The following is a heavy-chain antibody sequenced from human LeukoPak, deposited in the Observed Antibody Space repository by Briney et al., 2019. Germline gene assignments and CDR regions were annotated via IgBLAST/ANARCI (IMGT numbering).Heavy chain of an antibody. CDR3: ARAQSNYYGSGGNDAFDI. D-gene: IGHD3-10*01. Sequence: GGSLRLSCAASGFTFSSYSMNWVRQAPGKGLEWVSSISSSSSYIYYADSVKGRFTISRDNAKNSLCLQMNSLRAEDTAVYYCARAQSNYYGSGGNDAFDIWGQGTMVTVSS. V-gene: IGHV3-21*01. CDR2: ISSSSSYI. J-gene: IGHJ3*02. CDR1: GFTFSSYS.